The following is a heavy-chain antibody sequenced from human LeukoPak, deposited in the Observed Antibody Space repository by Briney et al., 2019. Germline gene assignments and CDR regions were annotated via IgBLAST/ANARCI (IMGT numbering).Heavy chain of an antibody. V-gene: IGHV3-9*03. CDR1: GFTFDDYA. D-gene: IGHD3-10*01. Sequence: PGRSLRLSCAASGFTFDDYAMHWVRQAPGKGLEWVSGISWNSGSIGYADSVKGRFTISRDNAKNSPYLQMNSLRAEDMALYYCAKARGAVLLWFGETGSALDVWGKGTTVTVSS. CDR3: AKARGAVLLWFGETGSALDV. J-gene: IGHJ6*04. CDR2: ISWNSGSI.